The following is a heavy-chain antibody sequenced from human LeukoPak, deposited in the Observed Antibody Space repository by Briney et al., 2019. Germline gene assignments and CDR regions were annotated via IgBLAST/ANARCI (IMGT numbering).Heavy chain of an antibody. Sequence: GASVKVSCKASGFTFTNSAVQWVRQARGQRLEWIGWIVVGSGNTNYAQKFQERVTMTRDTSTSTVYMELSSLRSEDTAVYYCARDELRGEIVGATNFYYYYGMDVWGQGTTVTVSS. CDR2: IVVGSGNT. D-gene: IGHD1-26*01. V-gene: IGHV1-58*01. CDR1: GFTFTNSA. J-gene: IGHJ6*02. CDR3: ARDELRGEIVGATNFYYYYGMDV.